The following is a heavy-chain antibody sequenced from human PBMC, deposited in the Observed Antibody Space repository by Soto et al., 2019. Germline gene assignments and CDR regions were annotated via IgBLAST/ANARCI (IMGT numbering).Heavy chain of an antibody. CDR3: AKGLRPWNHMDA. CDR1: GFTFSTFA. J-gene: IGHJ6*03. CDR2: ISASGTRT. D-gene: IGHD1-1*01. V-gene: IGHV3-23*01. Sequence: EVQLLESGGGFVQPGGSLRLSCAASGFTFSTFAMTWVRQAPGKGLEWVSSISASGTRTYHADSGRGRFTISRDDSINTLYLQLNSLRGGDTAVYYCAKGLRPWNHMDAWGRGTTVTVSS.